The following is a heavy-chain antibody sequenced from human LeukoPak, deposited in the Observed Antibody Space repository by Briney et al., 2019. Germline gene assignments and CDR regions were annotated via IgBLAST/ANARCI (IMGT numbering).Heavy chain of an antibody. J-gene: IGHJ4*02. CDR3: ARDYYDSSGYTLPFDY. V-gene: IGHV4-61*02. Sequence: SETLSLTCTVSGGSISSGSYYWSWIRQPAGKGLEWIGRIYTSGSTNYNPSLKSRVTISVDTSKNQFSLKLSSVTAADTAVYYCARDYYDSSGYTLPFDYWGQGTLVTVSS. CDR1: GGSISSGSYY. CDR2: IYTSGST. D-gene: IGHD3-22*01.